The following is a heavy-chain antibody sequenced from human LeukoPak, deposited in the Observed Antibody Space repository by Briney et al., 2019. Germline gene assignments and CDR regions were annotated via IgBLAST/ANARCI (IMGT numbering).Heavy chain of an antibody. V-gene: IGHV1-2*06. Sequence: ASVKVSCKASGYTFTGYYMHWVRQAPGQGLEWMGRINPNSGGTNYAQKFQGRVTMTRDTSISTAYMELSRLRSDDTAVYYCARTGMATIEDDAFDIWGQGTMVTVSS. CDR1: GYTFTGYY. CDR2: INPNSGGT. D-gene: IGHD5-24*01. J-gene: IGHJ3*02. CDR3: ARTGMATIEDDAFDI.